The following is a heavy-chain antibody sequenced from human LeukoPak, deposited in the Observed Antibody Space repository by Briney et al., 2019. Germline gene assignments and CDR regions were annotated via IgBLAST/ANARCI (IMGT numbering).Heavy chain of an antibody. J-gene: IGHJ6*02. CDR3: ARDTDYYGMDV. CDR2: FYSGVSR. CDR1: GLIVSTNY. D-gene: IGHD4-17*01. Sequence: GGSLRLSCAASGLIVSTNYMTWVRQAPGKGLEWVSVFYSGVSRHYADSVKGRFTISRDESKNTVYLQMNSLRAEDTAVYYCARDTDYYGMDVWGQGTTVTVSS. V-gene: IGHV3-53*01.